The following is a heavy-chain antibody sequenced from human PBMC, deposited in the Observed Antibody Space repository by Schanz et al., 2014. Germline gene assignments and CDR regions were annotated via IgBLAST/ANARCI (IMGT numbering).Heavy chain of an antibody. J-gene: IGHJ6*02. Sequence: DVQLVESGGGLVQPGGSLRLSCAASGFTFSNYWMSWVRQAPGKGLEWVASVNTDGGGKFYVDSVKGRFTIFRDNAKDSLYLQMNSLRAEDTAVYYCARQRSYFYAMDVGGQGTTVTVSS. CDR2: VNTDGGGK. CDR3: ARQRSYFYAMDV. CDR1: GFTFSNYW. V-gene: IGHV3-7*03.